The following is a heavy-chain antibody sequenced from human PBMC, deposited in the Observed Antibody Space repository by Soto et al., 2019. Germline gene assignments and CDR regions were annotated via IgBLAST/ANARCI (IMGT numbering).Heavy chain of an antibody. CDR1: GFTVSANY. J-gene: IGHJ4*02. V-gene: IGHV3-21*01. Sequence: GGSLRLSCAASGFTVSANYMTWVRQAPGKGLEWVSSISSSSSYIYYADSVKGRFTISRDNAKNSLYLQMNSLRAEDTAVYYCARVPGGGDYYFDYWGQGTTVTVSS. CDR2: ISSSSSYI. D-gene: IGHD2-21*01. CDR3: ARVPGGGDYYFDY.